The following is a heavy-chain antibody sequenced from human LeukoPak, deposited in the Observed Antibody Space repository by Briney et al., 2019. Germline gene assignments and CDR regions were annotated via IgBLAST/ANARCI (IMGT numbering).Heavy chain of an antibody. CDR1: GGSIGSYY. CDR2: IYYSGPT. CDR3: AREDPQTTVPEGLDV. Sequence: PSEALSLTCAVSGGSIGSYYWSWLRQPPGRGLEWIGYIYYSGPTNYNPSLQSRVTISVDTSKNQFSLKLTSVTAADTAVYYCAREDPQTTVPEGLDVWGQGTTVTVSS. D-gene: IGHD4-17*01. V-gene: IGHV4-59*01. J-gene: IGHJ6*02.